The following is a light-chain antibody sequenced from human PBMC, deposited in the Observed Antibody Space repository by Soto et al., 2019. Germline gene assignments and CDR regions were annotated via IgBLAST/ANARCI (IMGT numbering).Light chain of an antibody. J-gene: IGKJ1*01. V-gene: IGKV3-15*01. Sequence: MTQSQHTLSGAPWERVTLFCRASETVATNLAWYQQKPGQAPRLLISSASTRAAGISDRFRGSGSGTEFTLTISSLRSEDFAVYYCQQHSNWPRTFGQGTKVDIK. CDR3: QQHSNWPRT. CDR2: SAS. CDR1: ETVATN.